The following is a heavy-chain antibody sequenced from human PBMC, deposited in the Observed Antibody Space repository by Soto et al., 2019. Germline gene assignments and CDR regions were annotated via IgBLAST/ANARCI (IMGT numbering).Heavy chain of an antibody. J-gene: IGHJ3*02. Sequence: SETLSLTCTVSGGSISSGGYYWSWIRQHPGKGLEWIGYIYYSGSTYYNPSLKSRVTISVDTSKNQFSLKLSSVTAADTAVYYCARDPVAHDAFDIWGQGTMVTVSS. CDR3: ARDPVAHDAFDI. CDR1: GGSISSGGYY. V-gene: IGHV4-31*03. CDR2: IYYSGST. D-gene: IGHD6-19*01.